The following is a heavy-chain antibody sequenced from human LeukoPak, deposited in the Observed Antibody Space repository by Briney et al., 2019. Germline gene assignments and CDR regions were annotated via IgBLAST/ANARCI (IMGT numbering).Heavy chain of an antibody. D-gene: IGHD6-19*01. Sequence: GASVKVSCKASGGTFSSYAISWVRQAPGQGLEWMGGIIPIFGTANYAQKFQGRVTITADESTSTAYMELSSLRSEDTAVYYCARATLRSIAVADAFDYWGQGTLVTVSS. CDR3: ARATLRSIAVADAFDY. V-gene: IGHV1-69*13. CDR2: IIPIFGTA. J-gene: IGHJ4*02. CDR1: GGTFSSYA.